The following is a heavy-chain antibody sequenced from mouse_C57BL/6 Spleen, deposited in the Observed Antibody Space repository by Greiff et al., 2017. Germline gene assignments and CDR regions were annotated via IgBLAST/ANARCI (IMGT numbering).Heavy chain of an antibody. CDR3: ARGYYYGSSYGPYYFDY. V-gene: IGHV1-9*01. D-gene: IGHD1-1*01. CDR1: GYTFTGYW. CDR2: ILPGSGST. Sequence: QVQLQQSGAELMKPGASVKLSCKATGYTFTGYWIEWVKQRPGHGLEWIGEILPGSGSTNYNEKFKGKATFTADPSSNTAYMQLSSLTTEDSAIYYCARGYYYGSSYGPYYFDYWGQGTTLTVSS. J-gene: IGHJ2*01.